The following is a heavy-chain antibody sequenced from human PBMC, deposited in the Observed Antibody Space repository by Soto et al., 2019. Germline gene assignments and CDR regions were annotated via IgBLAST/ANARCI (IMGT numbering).Heavy chain of an antibody. CDR1: GFTFSSYS. J-gene: IGHJ4*02. D-gene: IGHD2-15*01. Sequence: GGSLRLSCAASGFTFSSYSMNWVRQAPGKGLEWVSSISSSSSYIYYADSVKGRFTISRDNAKNSLYLQMSSLRAEDTAVYYCAREDYCSGGSCYPKPRDYWGQGTLVTVSS. CDR3: AREDYCSGGSCYPKPRDY. CDR2: ISSSSSYI. V-gene: IGHV3-21*01.